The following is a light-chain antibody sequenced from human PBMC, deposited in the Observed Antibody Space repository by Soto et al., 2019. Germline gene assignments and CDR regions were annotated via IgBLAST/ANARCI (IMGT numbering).Light chain of an antibody. CDR3: SSYAGSNNLHLV. V-gene: IGLV2-8*01. CDR2: EVS. Sequence: QSVLTQPPSASGSPGQSVTISCTGTSSDVGGYDYVSWYQQHPGKAPKLMIYEVSERPSGVPDRFSGSKSGNTASLTVSGRQAEDEADYYCSSYAGSNNLHLVFGGGTKVTVL. CDR1: SSDVGGYDY. J-gene: IGLJ2*01.